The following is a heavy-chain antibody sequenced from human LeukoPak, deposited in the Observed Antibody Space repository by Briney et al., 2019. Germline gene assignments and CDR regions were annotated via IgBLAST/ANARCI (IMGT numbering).Heavy chain of an antibody. J-gene: IGHJ4*02. Sequence: SETLSLTCTVSGGSISSYYWSWIRQPAGKGLEWIGRIYTSGSTNYNPSLKSRVTMSVDTFKNQFSLKLSSVTAADTAVYYCARRKAGVAARQNFDYWGQGTLVTVSS. D-gene: IGHD6-6*01. CDR1: GGSISSYY. V-gene: IGHV4-4*07. CDR2: IYTSGST. CDR3: ARRKAGVAARQNFDY.